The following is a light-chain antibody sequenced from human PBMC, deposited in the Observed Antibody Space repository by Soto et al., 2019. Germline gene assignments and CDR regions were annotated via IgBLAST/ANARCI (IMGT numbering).Light chain of an antibody. Sequence: DIVMTQSPLSLPVTPGEPASISCRSSQSLLHSNGYNYLDWYLQKLGQSPQLLIYLGSNRASGVPDRFSGSGSGTDFTLKISRVEAEDVGVYYCMQPLQSWTFGQGTKVEI. J-gene: IGKJ1*01. CDR3: MQPLQSWT. CDR2: LGS. V-gene: IGKV2-28*01. CDR1: QSLLHSNGYNY.